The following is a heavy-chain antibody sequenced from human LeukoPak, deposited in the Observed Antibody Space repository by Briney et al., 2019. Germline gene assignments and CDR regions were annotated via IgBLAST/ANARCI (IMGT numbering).Heavy chain of an antibody. CDR3: AKDTQLIVVVPAAPD. Sequence: PGGSLRLSCAASGFTFSSYAMSWVRQAPGKGLECVSAISGSGGSTYYADSVKGRFTISRDNSKNTLYLQMNSLRAEDTAVYYCAKDTQLIVVVPAAPDWGQGTLVTVSS. CDR2: ISGSGGST. D-gene: IGHD2-2*01. J-gene: IGHJ4*02. CDR1: GFTFSSYA. V-gene: IGHV3-23*01.